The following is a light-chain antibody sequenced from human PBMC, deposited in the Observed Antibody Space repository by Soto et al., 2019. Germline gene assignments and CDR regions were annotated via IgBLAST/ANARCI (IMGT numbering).Light chain of an antibody. J-gene: IGLJ1*01. CDR1: SSDVGSYNL. CDR2: EVS. V-gene: IGLV2-23*02. CDR3: CSYAGTYV. Sequence: QSVLTQPASVSGSPGQSITISCTGTSSDVGSYNLVSWYQHLPGKAPKLMIFEVSKRPSGVSNRFSGSKSGNTASLTISGLQAEDEAEYYCCSYAGTYVFGTGTKLTVL.